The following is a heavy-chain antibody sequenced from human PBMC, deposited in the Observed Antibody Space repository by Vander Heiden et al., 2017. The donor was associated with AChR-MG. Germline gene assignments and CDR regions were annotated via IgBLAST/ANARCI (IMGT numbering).Heavy chain of an antibody. Sequence: EVQLVESGGGLVTPGGSLRLSCAASGFTFSTYSMNWVRQAPGKGLEWVSSISSSSTYIYYKDSVKGRFTISRDNAKNSLYLQMNSLRAEDTAVYYCARETIRGTVAFDPWGQGILVTVSA. CDR2: ISSSSTYI. CDR1: GFTFSTYS. J-gene: IGHJ5*02. V-gene: IGHV3-21*01. CDR3: ARETIRGTVAFDP. D-gene: IGHD3-10*01.